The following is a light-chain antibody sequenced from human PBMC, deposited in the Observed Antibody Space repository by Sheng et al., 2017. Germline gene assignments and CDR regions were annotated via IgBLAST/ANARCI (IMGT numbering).Light chain of an antibody. J-gene: IGKJ2*01. CDR1: QSVFYSSNNENY. CDR3: QQYYTTPFT. CDR2: WAS. Sequence: DIVMTQSPDSLAVSLGERATINCKSSQSVFYSSNNENYLAWYQHKPGQSPRLLIFWASTRESGVPDRFSGXGSGTDFTLTISSLQAEDVAVYYCQQYYTTPFTFGQGTKLEIK. V-gene: IGKV4-1*01.